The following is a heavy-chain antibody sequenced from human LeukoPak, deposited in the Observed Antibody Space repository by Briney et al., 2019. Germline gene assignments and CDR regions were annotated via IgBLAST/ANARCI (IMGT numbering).Heavy chain of an antibody. Sequence: ASVKVSCKASGYTFTSYGINWVRQAPGQGLEWMGWISAYNGNTNYAQKLQGRVTMTTDTSTSTAYMELRSLRSDDTAVYYCARGHYYGSGTDYYYYYGMDVWGQGTTVTVSS. CDR2: ISAYNGNT. D-gene: IGHD3-10*01. CDR3: ARGHYYGSGTDYYYYYGMDV. V-gene: IGHV1-18*01. CDR1: GYTFTSYG. J-gene: IGHJ6*02.